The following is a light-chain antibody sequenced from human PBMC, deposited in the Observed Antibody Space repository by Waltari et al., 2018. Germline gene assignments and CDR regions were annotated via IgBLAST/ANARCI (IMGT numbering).Light chain of an antibody. CDR1: SRAVGGYTY. CDR3: SSYAVSNNLL. J-gene: IGLJ2*01. Sequence: QSALTQPPSASGSPGQSVTISCTGTSRAVGGYTYVSWYQQHPGKAPRLIIYEVNRRPSGVPDRFSGSKSGNTASLTVSGLQAEDEADYYCSSYAVSNNLLFGGGTKLTVL. CDR2: EVN. V-gene: IGLV2-8*01.